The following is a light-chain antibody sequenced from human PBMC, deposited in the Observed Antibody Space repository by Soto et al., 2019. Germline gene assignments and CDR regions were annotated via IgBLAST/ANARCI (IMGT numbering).Light chain of an antibody. CDR3: QQYGTSPPST. Sequence: PGERATLSCRASQSVSSSYLAWYQQKPGQAPRLLINGASSRATGIPDRFSGSGSGTDFTLTISRLEPEDFAVYYCQQYGTSPPSTFGQGTRLEIK. V-gene: IGKV3-20*01. CDR1: QSVSSSY. J-gene: IGKJ5*01. CDR2: GAS.